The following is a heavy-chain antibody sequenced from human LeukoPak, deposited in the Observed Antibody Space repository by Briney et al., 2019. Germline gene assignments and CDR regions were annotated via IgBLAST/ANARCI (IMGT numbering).Heavy chain of an antibody. Sequence: GGSLRLSCAASGFTFSGYAMGWVRQAPGKGLEWVSGISDSGGSTYYADSVKGRFTISRDNSKNTLYLQMNSLRAEDTAIYYCAKLSGNAFDVWGQGAMVTVSS. CDR2: ISDSGGST. CDR3: AKLSGNAFDV. CDR1: GFTFSGYA. J-gene: IGHJ3*01. V-gene: IGHV3-23*01.